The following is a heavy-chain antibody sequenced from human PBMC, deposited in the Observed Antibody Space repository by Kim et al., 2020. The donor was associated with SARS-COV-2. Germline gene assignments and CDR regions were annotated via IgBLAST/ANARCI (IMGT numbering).Heavy chain of an antibody. V-gene: IGHV3-15*01. J-gene: IGHJ6*02. CDR1: GFTFSNAW. CDR2: IKSKTDGGTT. CDR3: TTDKGVRGSYYWRYYYYGMDV. D-gene: IGHD1-26*01. Sequence: GGSLRLSCAASGFTFSNAWMSWVRQAPGKGLEWVGRIKSKTDGGTTDYAAPVKGRFTISRDDSKNTLYLQMNSLKTEDTAVYYCTTDKGVRGSYYWRYYYYGMDVWGQGTTVTVSS.